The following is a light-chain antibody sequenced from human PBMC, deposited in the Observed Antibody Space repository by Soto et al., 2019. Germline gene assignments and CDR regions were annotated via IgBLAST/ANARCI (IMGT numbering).Light chain of an antibody. CDR1: QSVSGNY. J-gene: IGKJ1*01. CDR3: YQYDSSPWT. V-gene: IGKV3-20*01. CDR2: DAS. Sequence: EVVMTQSPGTLSLSPGEAATISCGASQSVSGNYLAWYQQKPGQSPRLVIYDASSRATGIPDRFSVSGSGTDFTLTISRMETEDFAVYFCYQYDSSPWTFGKGTKVDIK.